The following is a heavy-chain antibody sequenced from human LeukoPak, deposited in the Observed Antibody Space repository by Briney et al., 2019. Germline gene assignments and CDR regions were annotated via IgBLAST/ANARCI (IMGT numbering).Heavy chain of an antibody. D-gene: IGHD3-10*01. CDR3: ASGKLWFGELSSFDY. CDR2: INSSSSYK. Sequence: GGSLRFSCAASGFTFSDYYMSWIRQAPGKGLEWVSYINSSSSYKNYEDSVKGRFTIYRDNAKNSLYLQMNSLRAEDTAVYYCASGKLWFGELSSFDYWGQGTLVTVSS. V-gene: IGHV3-11*06. CDR1: GFTFSDYY. J-gene: IGHJ4*02.